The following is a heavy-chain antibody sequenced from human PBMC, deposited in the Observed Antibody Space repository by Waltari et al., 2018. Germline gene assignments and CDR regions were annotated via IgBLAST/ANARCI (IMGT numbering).Heavy chain of an antibody. Sequence: QVQLQESGPGLGKPSETLSLTCVVSGYRISSSYYWGWIRQPPGAGLEWIGSIHHSGTTFYSPSFRSRGAITVDTSKNQLCLRVNSVTAADTAVYYCASGGYGSNSEFDHGGRGTLVTVSA. CDR3: ASGGYGSNSEFDH. CDR2: IHHSGTT. D-gene: IGHD5-12*01. J-gene: IGHJ2*01. CDR1: GYRISSSYY. V-gene: IGHV4-38-2*01.